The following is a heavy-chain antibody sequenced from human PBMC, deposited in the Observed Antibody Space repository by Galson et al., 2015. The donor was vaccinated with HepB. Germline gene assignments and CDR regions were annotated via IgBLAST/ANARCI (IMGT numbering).Heavy chain of an antibody. D-gene: IGHD3-16*01. CDR2: IWFDGSNQ. J-gene: IGHJ2*01. V-gene: IGHV3-33*06. Sequence: SLRLSCAASGFTFSRYGMHWVRQAPGKGLEWVAVIWFDGSNQYYADSVKGRFTMSRDNAKNTLYLQMNTLRVEDAAVCYCAKDGGLGTPTNWYFDLWGRGTLVTVSS. CDR3: AKDGGLGTPTNWYFDL. CDR1: GFTFSRYG.